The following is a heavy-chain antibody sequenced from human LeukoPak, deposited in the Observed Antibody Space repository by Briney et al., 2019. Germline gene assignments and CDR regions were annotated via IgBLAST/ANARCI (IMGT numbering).Heavy chain of an antibody. V-gene: IGHV3-48*01. CDR3: ARDRDYGDYPFDY. J-gene: IGHJ4*02. CDR1: GFTFSSYS. D-gene: IGHD4-17*01. Sequence: GGSLRLSCAASGFTFSSYSMNWVRQAPGKGLEWVSYISSSSSTIYYADSVKGRFTISRDNAKNSLYLQMNSLRAEDTAVYYCARDRDYGDYPFDYWGQGTLVTVSS. CDR2: ISSSSSTI.